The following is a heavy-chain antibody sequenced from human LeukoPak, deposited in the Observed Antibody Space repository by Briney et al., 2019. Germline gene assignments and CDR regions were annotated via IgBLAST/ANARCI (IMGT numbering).Heavy chain of an antibody. Sequence: GGSLRLSCAASGFDCSRYWMTWVRQAPGKGLEWVANIEQDGGEEYYVDSVKGRSTISRDNAKNSLYLQMNSLRVEDTAVYYCARGRYVDWLFDYWGQGTLVTVSS. J-gene: IGHJ4*02. CDR3: ARGRYVDWLFDY. D-gene: IGHD3-9*01. CDR2: IEQDGGEE. V-gene: IGHV3-7*03. CDR1: GFDCSRYW.